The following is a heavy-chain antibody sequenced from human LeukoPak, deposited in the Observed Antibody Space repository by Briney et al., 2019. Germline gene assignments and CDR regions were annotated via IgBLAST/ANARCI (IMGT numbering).Heavy chain of an antibody. D-gene: IGHD3-16*01. Sequence: SQSLSLTCTVSGGSISSGGYYWSWIRQHPGKGLEWIGYIYYSGSTYYNPSLKSRVTISVDTSKNQFSLKLSSVTAADTAVYYCARVAGGGFDPWGQGTLVTVSS. CDR3: ARVAGGGFDP. J-gene: IGHJ5*02. V-gene: IGHV4-31*03. CDR1: GGSISSGGYY. CDR2: IYYSGST.